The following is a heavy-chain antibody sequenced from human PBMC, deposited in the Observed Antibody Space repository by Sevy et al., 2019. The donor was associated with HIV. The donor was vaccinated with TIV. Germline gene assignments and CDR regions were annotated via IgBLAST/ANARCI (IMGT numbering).Heavy chain of an antibody. CDR1: GLSVSHNY. V-gene: IGHV3-66*01. D-gene: IGHD3-22*01. CDR2: IYSDGRT. J-gene: IGHJ6*02. Sequence: GGSLRLSCAASGLSVSHNYMNWVRQAPGKGLELVSVIYSDGRTYYADSVKGRFTISRDNSKNTLYLHMNNLRPEDTAVYYCARDRYYDASGYYYYYYGMDVWGQGTTVTVSS. CDR3: ARDRYYDASGYYYYYYGMDV.